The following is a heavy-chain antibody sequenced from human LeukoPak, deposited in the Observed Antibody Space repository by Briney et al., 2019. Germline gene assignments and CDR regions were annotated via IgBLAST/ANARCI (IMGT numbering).Heavy chain of an antibody. D-gene: IGHD3-22*01. Sequence: SVKVSRKASGGTFSSYAISWVRQAPGQGLEWMGRIIPIFGIANYAQKFQGRVTITVDKSTSTAYMELSSLRSEDTAVYYCASTDSRGLPTNDYWGQGTLVTVSS. CDR2: IIPIFGIA. J-gene: IGHJ4*02. CDR1: GGTFSSYA. CDR3: ASTDSRGLPTNDY. V-gene: IGHV1-69*04.